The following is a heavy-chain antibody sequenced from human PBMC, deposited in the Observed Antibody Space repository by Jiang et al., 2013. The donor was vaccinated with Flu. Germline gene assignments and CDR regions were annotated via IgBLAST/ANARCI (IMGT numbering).Heavy chain of an antibody. CDR2: IYYSGST. CDR1: GGSISSSSYY. V-gene: IGHV4-39*01. Sequence: GSGLVKPSETLSLTCTVSGGSISSSSYYWGWIRQPPGKGLEWIGSIYYSGSTYYNPSLKSRVTISVDTSKNQFSLKLSSVTAADTAVYYCASSTSATNYYYGMDVWGQGDPRSPSP. CDR3: ASSTSATNYYYGMDV. J-gene: IGHJ6*02. D-gene: IGHD1-26*01.